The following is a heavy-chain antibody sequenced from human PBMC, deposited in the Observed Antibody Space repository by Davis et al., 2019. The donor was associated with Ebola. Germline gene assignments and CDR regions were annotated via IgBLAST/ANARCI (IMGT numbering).Heavy chain of an antibody. V-gene: IGHV3-23*01. J-gene: IGHJ4*02. CDR3: AKDWGYMVRGVMIDY. CDR1: GFTFSSYA. D-gene: IGHD3-10*01. CDR2: IDGGGDAT. Sequence: PGGSLRLSCVASGFTFSSYAMSWVRQAPGKGLEWVSAIDGGGDATYYADSVRGRFTISRDNSKTTLFLQMSSLRAEDTALYYCAKDWGYMVRGVMIDYWGQGTLVTVSS.